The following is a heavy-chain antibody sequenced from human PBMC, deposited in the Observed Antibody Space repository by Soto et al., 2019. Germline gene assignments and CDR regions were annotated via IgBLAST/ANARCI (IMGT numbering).Heavy chain of an antibody. CDR2: ISYDGSNK. CDR3: AKGPQYSSSSVGWFDP. CDR1: GFTFSSYG. Sequence: QVQLVESGGGVVQPGRSLRLSCAASGFTFSSYGMHWVRQAPGKGLEWVAVISYDGSNKYYADSVKGRFTISRDNSKNTLYLQMNSLRAEDTAVYYCAKGPQYSSSSVGWFDPWDQGTLVTVSS. D-gene: IGHD6-13*01. V-gene: IGHV3-30*18. J-gene: IGHJ5*02.